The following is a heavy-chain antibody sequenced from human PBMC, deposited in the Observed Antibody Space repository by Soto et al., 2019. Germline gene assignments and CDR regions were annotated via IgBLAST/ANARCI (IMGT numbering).Heavy chain of an antibody. CDR3: ARGGNSGYYYE. J-gene: IGHJ4*02. CDR2: INPKNGGT. CDR1: GYTFTDYY. Sequence: QVQLVQSGAEVKKPGASVKVSCKASGYTFTDYYIHGVRQAPGQGLEWMGWINPKNGGTKYVQKFQVRVTMTRDTSISIADMELSRLRYDATAVYYCARGGNSGYYYEWGQGTLVTVSS. V-gene: IGHV1-2*02. D-gene: IGHD5-12*01.